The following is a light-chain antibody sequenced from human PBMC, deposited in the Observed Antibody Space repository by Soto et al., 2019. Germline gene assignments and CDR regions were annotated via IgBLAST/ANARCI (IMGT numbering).Light chain of an antibody. J-gene: IGLJ1*01. V-gene: IGLV2-11*01. CDR3: CSYAGSYTHV. CDR2: DVI. Sequence: QSVLTQPRSVSGSPGQSVTISCTGTSSDVGRYNFVSWYQQRPDKAPKLMIYDVIKRPSGVPDRFSGSKSGNTASLTIYGLQAEDEADYHCCSYAGSYTHVFXTGTKVTVL. CDR1: SSDVGRYNF.